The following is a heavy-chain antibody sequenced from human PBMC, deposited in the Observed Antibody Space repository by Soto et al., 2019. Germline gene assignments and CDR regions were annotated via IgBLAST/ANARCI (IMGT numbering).Heavy chain of an antibody. CDR1: GGSISNYY. J-gene: IGHJ5*02. D-gene: IGHD5-18*01. CDR2: IFYSGST. Sequence: SETLSLTCTVSGGSISNYYWSWIRQPPGRGLEWIGHIFYSGSTNYNPPLKSRVTISVDTSKSQFSLKLSSVTAADTAVYYYAIDSGYNYGYFRWFDPWGQGTLVTVSS. CDR3: AIDSGYNYGYFRWFDP. V-gene: IGHV4-59*01.